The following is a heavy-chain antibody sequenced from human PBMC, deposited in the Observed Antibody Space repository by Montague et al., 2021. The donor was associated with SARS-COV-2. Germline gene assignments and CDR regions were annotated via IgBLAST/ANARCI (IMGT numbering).Heavy chain of an antibody. Sequence: SLRLSCAASGFIFSNYAMTWVRQAPGKGLEWVSTMSGSGGRRDYADSVKGRFAISGDSSKNTLYLQMNSLRVEDTAVYYCAKDTATIRRAEALMDVWGQGTTVIVSS. CDR3: AKDTATIRRAEALMDV. V-gene: IGHV3-23*01. CDR1: GFIFSNYA. D-gene: IGHD6-19*01. CDR2: MSGSGGRR. J-gene: IGHJ6*02.